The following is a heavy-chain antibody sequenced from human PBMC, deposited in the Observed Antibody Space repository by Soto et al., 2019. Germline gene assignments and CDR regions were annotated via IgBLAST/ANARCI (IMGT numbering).Heavy chain of an antibody. V-gene: IGHV4-59*01. D-gene: IGHD2-2*01. CDR2: IHYTGDT. Sequence: PSETLSLTCIVSGGSISSYFWNWIRQPPGKGLEWIGYIHYTGDTKYNPSLESRVTMSVDLSKNQFSLNLNSATAADTAVYYCARVANPRYCSSTSCPAGGDYYYYGMDVWGQGTTVTVSS. J-gene: IGHJ6*02. CDR1: GGSISSYF. CDR3: ARVANPRYCSSTSCPAGGDYYYYGMDV.